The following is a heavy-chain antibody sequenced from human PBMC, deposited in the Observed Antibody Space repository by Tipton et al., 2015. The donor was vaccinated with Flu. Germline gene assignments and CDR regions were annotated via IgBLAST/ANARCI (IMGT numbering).Heavy chain of an antibody. D-gene: IGHD2-8*01. V-gene: IGHV4-38-2*01. J-gene: IGHJ4*02. CDR1: GDSIASDYY. Sequence: TLSLTCSVSGDSIASDYYWGWIRQPPGKGLEWIGNFHHTGSGYYNPSLKSRVTISITRSTNQFSLRLTSVTAAATATYVCARQVSTYVSAFYFDSWGQGALVTVSS. CDR3: ARQVSTYVSAFYFDS. CDR2: FHHTGSG.